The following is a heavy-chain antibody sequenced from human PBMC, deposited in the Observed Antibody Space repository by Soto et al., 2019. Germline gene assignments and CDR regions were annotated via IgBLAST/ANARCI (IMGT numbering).Heavy chain of an antibody. D-gene: IGHD1-26*01. CDR2: IFHSGST. Sequence: QVQLQVSGPGLVKPSGTLSLTCAVSGGSIRSNNRWSWVRQPPGKGLEWIGEIFHSGSTNYNPSLKTRVTISVDKSKNQFSPKLSSVTAADTAVYYCARAYSGSYSDYWGQGTLVTVSS. V-gene: IGHV4-4*02. CDR1: GGSIRSNNR. CDR3: ARAYSGSYSDY. J-gene: IGHJ4*02.